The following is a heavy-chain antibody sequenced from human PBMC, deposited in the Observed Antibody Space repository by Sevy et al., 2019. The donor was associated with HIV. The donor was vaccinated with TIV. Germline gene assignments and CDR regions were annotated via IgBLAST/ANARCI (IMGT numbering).Heavy chain of an antibody. CDR2: IDHTGAA. CDR3: ARWYGNNFDY. V-gene: IGHV4-39*01. CDR1: GGTISSSSYR. Sequence: SETLSLTCTVSGGTISSSSYRWGWIRQPPGKGLGWVGSIDHTGAADDNPSLKRRVTMSVDTSKNQFSLQVGSVTAADKAVYYCARWYGNNFDYWGQGALVTVSS. J-gene: IGHJ4*02. D-gene: IGHD3-10*01.